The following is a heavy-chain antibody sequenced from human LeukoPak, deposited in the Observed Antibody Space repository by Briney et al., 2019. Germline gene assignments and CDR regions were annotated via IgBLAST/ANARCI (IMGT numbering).Heavy chain of an antibody. CDR1: GFSFNSYP. Sequence: PGRSLRLSCAASGFSFNSYPMHWVRQAPGKGLEWVAVISNDGNNKYYAGSVKGRFTISRDNSNNTLSLQMNGLRVEDTAVYYCARPDDSESFYRANHYWGRGTLVTVS. J-gene: IGHJ4*02. CDR2: ISNDGNNK. CDR3: ARPDDSESFYRANHY. V-gene: IGHV3-30*04. D-gene: IGHD3-10*01.